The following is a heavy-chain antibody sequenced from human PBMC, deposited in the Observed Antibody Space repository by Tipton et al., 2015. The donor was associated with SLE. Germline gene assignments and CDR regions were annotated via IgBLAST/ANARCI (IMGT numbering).Heavy chain of an antibody. V-gene: IGHV1-2*02. J-gene: IGHJ4*02. CDR3: ARNLGGDGY. D-gene: IGHD3-10*01. CDR1: GYTFSGYY. Sequence: QLVQSGAEVKKPGASLKVSCKASGYTFSGYYIHWVRQAPGQGLEWMGYIIPSSGDTKYAQKFQGRVAMTRDTSITTAYMDLNSLRFDDTAIYYCARNLGGDGYWGQGTLVTVSS. CDR2: IIPSSGDT.